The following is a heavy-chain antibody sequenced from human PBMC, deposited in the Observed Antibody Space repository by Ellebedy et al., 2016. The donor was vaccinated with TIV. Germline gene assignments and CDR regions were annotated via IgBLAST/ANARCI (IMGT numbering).Heavy chain of an antibody. CDR3: VRGSTAGELSSLDF. J-gene: IGHJ4*02. D-gene: IGHD3-10*01. CDR1: GFSFINYG. Sequence: GESLKISCAASGFSFINYGMSWVRQAPGKGLDWVAVIWYDGRYEYYSDSVKGRFTIARDNSRNTVYLQMNGLRADDTAVYFCVRGSTAGELSSLDFWGQGTLVIVSS. CDR2: IWYDGRYE. V-gene: IGHV3-33*01.